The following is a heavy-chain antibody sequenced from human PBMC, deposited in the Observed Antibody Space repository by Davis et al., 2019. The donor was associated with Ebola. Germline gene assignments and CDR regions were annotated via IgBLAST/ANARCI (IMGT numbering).Heavy chain of an antibody. CDR1: GFTFSSYS. Sequence: GGSLRLSCAASGFTFSSYSMNWVRQAPGKGLEWVANIKQDGSEKYYVDSVKGRFTISRDNAKNSLYLQMNSLRAEDTAVYYCARELAVVFFDYWGQGTLVTVSS. CDR3: ARELAVVFFDY. CDR2: IKQDGSEK. J-gene: IGHJ4*02. D-gene: IGHD6-19*01. V-gene: IGHV3-7*01.